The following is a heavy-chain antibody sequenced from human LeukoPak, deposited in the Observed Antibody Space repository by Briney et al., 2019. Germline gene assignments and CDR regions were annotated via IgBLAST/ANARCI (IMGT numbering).Heavy chain of an antibody. CDR3: ARGGWELPEGFFDS. D-gene: IGHD1-26*01. V-gene: IGHV4-34*01. J-gene: IGHJ4*02. CDR2: INHSGST. Sequence: PSETLSLTCAVYGGSFSNYYWSWIRQPPGKGLEWIGEINHSGSTNYNPSLVSRVAVSIDTSKNQFSLKLTSVTAADTAVYYCARGGWELPEGFFDSWGQGTPVTVSS. CDR1: GGSFSNYY.